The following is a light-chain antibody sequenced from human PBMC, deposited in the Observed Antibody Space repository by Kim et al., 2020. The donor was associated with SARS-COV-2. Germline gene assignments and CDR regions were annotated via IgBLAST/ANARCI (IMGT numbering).Light chain of an antibody. V-gene: IGKV1-5*03. Sequence: DIQMTQPPSTLSASVGDRVTITCRASQSISSWLAWYQQKPGKAPKLLIYKASSLESGVPSRFSGSGSGTELTLTISSLQPDDFATYYCQQYNSYSYTFGQGTKLEIK. CDR3: QQYNSYSYT. CDR1: QSISSW. CDR2: KAS. J-gene: IGKJ2*01.